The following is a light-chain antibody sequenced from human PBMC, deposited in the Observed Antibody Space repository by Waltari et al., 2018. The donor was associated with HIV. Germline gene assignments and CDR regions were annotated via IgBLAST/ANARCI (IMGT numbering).Light chain of an antibody. J-gene: IGKJ2*01. V-gene: IGKV1-39*01. CDR2: GAS. CDR3: QQSYSAPYT. CDR1: QNILSY. Sequence: DIQITQSPSSLSASVGDRVTITCRSSQNILSYLNWYQQQPGKAPKLLIYGASTLQGGVPSRFSGSGSGTDFTLSIGCLQPEDFATYFCQQSYSAPYTFGQGTKLEI.